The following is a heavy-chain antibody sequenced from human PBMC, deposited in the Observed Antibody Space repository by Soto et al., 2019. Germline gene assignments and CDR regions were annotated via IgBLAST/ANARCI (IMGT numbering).Heavy chain of an antibody. V-gene: IGHV3-33*01. D-gene: IGHD3-10*01. Sequence: QVQLVESGGGVVQPGRSLRLSCVASGFTFSNYGMHWVRQAPGKGPEWVAVIWYDGSNKDYADSVKGRFTISRDNSRNTLSLQMNSLRAEATAVYYFAIALATGDYWGQGTLVTVSS. CDR1: GFTFSNYG. CDR2: IWYDGSNK. J-gene: IGHJ4*02. CDR3: AIALATGDY.